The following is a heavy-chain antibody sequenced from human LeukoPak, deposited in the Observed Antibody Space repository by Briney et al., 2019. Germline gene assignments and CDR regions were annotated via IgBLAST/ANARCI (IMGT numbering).Heavy chain of an antibody. D-gene: IGHD3-10*01. J-gene: IGHJ4*02. CDR3: AKMSMVRGNY. Sequence: EWVSAISGSGGSTYYADSVKGRFTISRDNSKNTLYLQMNSLRAEDTAVYYCAKMSMVRGNYWGQGTLVTVSS. CDR2: ISGSGGST. V-gene: IGHV3-23*01.